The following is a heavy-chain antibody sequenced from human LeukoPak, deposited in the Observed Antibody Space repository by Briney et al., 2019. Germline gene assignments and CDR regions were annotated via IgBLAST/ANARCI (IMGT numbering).Heavy chain of an antibody. J-gene: IGHJ3*02. CDR1: GFTLGTYI. V-gene: IGHV3-30-3*01. CDR2: VASDGSQT. Sequence: GKSLRLSCGASGFTLGTYIMHWVRQAPGKGLQWVAAVASDGSQTFYKESVRGRFTISRDNSKNTLYLQMNTLRAEDTAVYFCARERQDTIVHSGAFDIWGQGTMVTVSS. D-gene: IGHD3-10*01. CDR3: ARERQDTIVHSGAFDI.